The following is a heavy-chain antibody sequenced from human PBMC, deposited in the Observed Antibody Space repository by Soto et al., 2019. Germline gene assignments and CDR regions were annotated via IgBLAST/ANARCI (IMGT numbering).Heavy chain of an antibody. CDR3: AREVPGVTSFDY. Sequence: QVQLVQSGPEMMQPGASVKVSCKASGYASLSYAMHWVRQVHGQVYEWLGWINAGVDGTMYSERFQGRVRITRDTSANTFSMELNALTAEDTAVYYCAREVPGVTSFDYWGQGTLVIVSS. CDR2: INAGVDGT. J-gene: IGHJ4*02. CDR1: GYASLSYA. D-gene: IGHD3-10*01. V-gene: IGHV1-3*01.